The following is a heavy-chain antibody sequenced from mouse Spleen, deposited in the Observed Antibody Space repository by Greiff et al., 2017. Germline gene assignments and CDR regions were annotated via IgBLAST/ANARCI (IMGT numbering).Heavy chain of an antibody. J-gene: IGHJ2*01. CDR1: GYTFTSYW. V-gene: IGHV1-69*02. CDR2: IDPSDSYT. CDR3: ARDLYLDY. Sequence: QVQLQQPGAELVKPGASVKLSCKASGYTFTSYWMHWVKQRPGQGLEWIGEIDPSDSYTNYNQKFKGKATLTVDKSSSTAYMQLSSLTSEDSAVYYCARDLYLDYWGQGTTLTVSS.